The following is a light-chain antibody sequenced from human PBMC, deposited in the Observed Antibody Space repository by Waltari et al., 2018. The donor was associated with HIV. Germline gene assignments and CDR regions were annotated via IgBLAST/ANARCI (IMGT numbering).Light chain of an antibody. CDR1: SSDVGGYNY. Sequence: QSALTQPASVSGSLGQSITIPCPGTSSDVGGYNYVSWYQKHPGKAPKVMIYDVNNRFSGSKSGNTASLTISGLQSEDEAHYYCTSYRSSSTLVFGGGTKLTVL. J-gene: IGLJ2*01. CDR2: DV. CDR3: TSYRSSSTLV. V-gene: IGLV2-14*01.